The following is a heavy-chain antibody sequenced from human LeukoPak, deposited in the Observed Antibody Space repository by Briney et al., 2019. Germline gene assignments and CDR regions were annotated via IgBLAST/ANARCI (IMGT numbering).Heavy chain of an antibody. V-gene: IGHV4-59*12. CDR1: GGSISSYY. CDR2: LYYSGST. Sequence: PSETLSLTCTVSGGSISSYYWTWIRQPPGKGLEWIGSLYYSGSTNYNPSLKSRVTISIDTSKNQFSLKLRFVTAADTAVYYCARVRCSGGSCPYYYYYYYMDVWGKGTTVTVSS. CDR3: ARVRCSGGSCPYYYYYYYMDV. J-gene: IGHJ6*03. D-gene: IGHD2-15*01.